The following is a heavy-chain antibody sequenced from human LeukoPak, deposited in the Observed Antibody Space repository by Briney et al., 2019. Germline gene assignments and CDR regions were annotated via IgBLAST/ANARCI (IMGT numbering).Heavy chain of an antibody. CDR3: ARDYCSGGSCYPDY. J-gene: IGHJ4*02. CDR1: GGSISSGTYY. D-gene: IGHD2-15*01. Sequence: SETLSLTCTVSGGSISSGTYYWSWIRQPAGKGLEWIGRIYSSGSTNYNPSLKSRVTISVDTSKNQFSLKLSSVTAADTAVYYCARDYCSGGSCYPDYWGQGTLVTVSS. V-gene: IGHV4-61*10. CDR2: IYSSGST.